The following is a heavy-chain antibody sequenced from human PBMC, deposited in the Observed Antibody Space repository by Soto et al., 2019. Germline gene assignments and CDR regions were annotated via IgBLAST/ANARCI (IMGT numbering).Heavy chain of an antibody. V-gene: IGHV4-4*07. J-gene: IGHJ4*02. CDR2: IYTSGST. D-gene: IGHD1-1*01. CDR3: ARGSPYNWNDGYFFDY. Sequence: PSETLSLTCTVSGGSISSYYWSWIRQPAGKGLEWIGRIYTSGSTNYNPSLKSRVTMSVDTSKNQFSLKLCSVTAADTAVYYCARGSPYNWNDGYFFDYWGQGTLVTVSS. CDR1: GGSISSYY.